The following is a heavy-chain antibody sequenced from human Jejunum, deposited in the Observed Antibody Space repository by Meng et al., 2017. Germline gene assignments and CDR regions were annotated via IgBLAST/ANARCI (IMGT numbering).Heavy chain of an antibody. V-gene: IGHV4-4*01. D-gene: IGHD6-19*01. CDR1: GGSTSSNTW. CDR2: VFHTGSS. J-gene: IGHJ4*02. Sequence: GHLPEWGPVLLKPAGTLPCTSAVVGGSTSSNTWRSWVRQPPGKGPEWIGDVFHTGSSNYGPSLRSRVSISVDKSKNQFSLNLGYVTAADTAVYFCARRGGAYSTGHFPHFDDWGQGTLVTVSS. CDR3: ARRGGAYSTGHFPHFDD.